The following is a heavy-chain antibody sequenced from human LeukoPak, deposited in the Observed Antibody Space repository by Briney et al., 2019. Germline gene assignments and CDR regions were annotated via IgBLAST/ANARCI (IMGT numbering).Heavy chain of an antibody. J-gene: IGHJ4*02. CDR3: ASQDSSGYYLDY. V-gene: IGHV3-33*01. D-gene: IGHD3-22*01. CDR1: GFTFSSYG. CDR2: IWHDGSNK. Sequence: GGSLRLSCAASGFTFSSYGMHWVRQAPGKGLEWVAVIWHDGSNKYYADSVKGRFTISRDNSKNTLYLQMNSLRAEDTAVYYCASQDSSGYYLDYWGQGTLVTVSS.